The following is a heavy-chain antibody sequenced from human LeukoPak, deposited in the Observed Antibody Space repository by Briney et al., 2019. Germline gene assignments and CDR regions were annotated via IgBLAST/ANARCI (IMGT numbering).Heavy chain of an antibody. D-gene: IGHD1-26*01. Sequence: GGSLSLSCADSGFTFSNYWMSWVRQAPGRGLEWVANIKEDGSIKQYVDSVRGRFTISRDNAKRSLYLQMSGLKAEDSAVYYCARDEISGYFVYWGQGTLVTVSS. V-gene: IGHV3-7*01. J-gene: IGHJ4*02. CDR2: IKEDGSIK. CDR3: ARDEISGYFVY. CDR1: GFTFSNYW.